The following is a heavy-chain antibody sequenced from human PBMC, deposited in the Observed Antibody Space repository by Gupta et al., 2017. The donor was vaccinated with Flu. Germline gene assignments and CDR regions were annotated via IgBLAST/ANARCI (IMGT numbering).Heavy chain of an antibody. CDR2: INAVDGDT. D-gene: IGHD2-8*01. V-gene: IGHV1-3*01. J-gene: IGHJ4*02. CDR3: ARGASYCSKGACSWGYYFQY. Sequence: INAVDGDTKYSQKFQGRITITRDTSANTDYMELSSLTFEDTAVYYCARGASYCSKGACSWGYYFQYWGQGTLVTVSS.